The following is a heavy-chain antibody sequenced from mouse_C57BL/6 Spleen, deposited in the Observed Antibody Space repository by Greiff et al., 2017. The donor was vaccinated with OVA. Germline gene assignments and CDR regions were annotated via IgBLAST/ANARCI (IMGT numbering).Heavy chain of an antibody. V-gene: IGHV1-18*01. CDR3: ARKGLYYGNSYAMDY. CDR1: GYTFTDYN. J-gene: IGHJ4*01. Sequence: VQLQQSGPELVKPGASVKIPCKASGYTFTDYNMDWVKQSHGKSLEWIGDINPNNGGTIYNQKFKGKATLTVDKSSSTAYMELRSLTSEDTAVYYCARKGLYYGNSYAMDYWGQGTSVTVSS. CDR2: INPNNGGT. D-gene: IGHD2-1*01.